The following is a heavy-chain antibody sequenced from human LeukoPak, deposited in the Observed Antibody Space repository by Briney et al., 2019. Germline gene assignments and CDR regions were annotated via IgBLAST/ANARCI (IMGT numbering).Heavy chain of an antibody. J-gene: IGHJ4*02. V-gene: IGHV3-30*18. CDR1: GFTFSSYG. CDR2: ISYDGSNK. D-gene: IGHD3-10*01. Sequence: GRSLRLSCAASGFTFSSYGMHWVRQAPGKGLEWVAVISYDGSNKYYADSVKGRFTISRDNSKNTLYLQMNSLRAEDTAVYYCAKDRRRSVNNYGSGSSPLDYWGQGTLVTVSS. CDR3: AKDRRRSVNNYGSGSSPLDY.